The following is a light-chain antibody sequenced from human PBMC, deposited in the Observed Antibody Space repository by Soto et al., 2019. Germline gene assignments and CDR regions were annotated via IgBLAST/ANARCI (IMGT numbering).Light chain of an antibody. V-gene: IGLV2-23*02. J-gene: IGLJ1*01. CDR2: EVN. CDR3: CSSGGSPTYV. CDR1: SSNVGSYKL. Sequence: ALTQPASVSWSPGQSITISCTGTSSNVGSYKLVSWYQQHPGKAPKLMIFEVNKRPSGVSNRFSGSKSGNTASLTISGLKVEDEADYYCCSSGGSPTYVFGTGTKVTVL.